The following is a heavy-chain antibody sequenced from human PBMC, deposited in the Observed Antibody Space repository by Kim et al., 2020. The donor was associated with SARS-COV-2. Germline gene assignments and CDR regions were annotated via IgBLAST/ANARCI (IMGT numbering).Heavy chain of an antibody. D-gene: IGHD3-22*01. Sequence: ASVKVSCKASGYTFTSYYMHWVRQAPGQGLEWMGIINPSGGSTSYAQKFQGRVTMTRDTSTSTVYMELSSLRSEDTAVYYCARSAMGSSGYHAGAFDIWGQGTMVTVSS. CDR1: GYTFTSYY. J-gene: IGHJ3*02. CDR2: INPSGGST. V-gene: IGHV1-46*01. CDR3: ARSAMGSSGYHAGAFDI.